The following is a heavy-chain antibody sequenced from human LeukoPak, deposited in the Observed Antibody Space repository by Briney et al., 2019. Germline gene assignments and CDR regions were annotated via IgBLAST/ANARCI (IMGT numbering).Heavy chain of an antibody. Sequence: SVKVSCKASGYTFTSYDINWVRQAPGQGLGWMGRIIPIFGTANYAQKFQGRVTITTDESTSTAYMELSSLRSEDTAVYYCARDRAYSGSYPFDYWGQGTLVTVSS. J-gene: IGHJ4*02. V-gene: IGHV1-69*05. D-gene: IGHD1-26*01. CDR2: IIPIFGTA. CDR1: GYTFTSYD. CDR3: ARDRAYSGSYPFDY.